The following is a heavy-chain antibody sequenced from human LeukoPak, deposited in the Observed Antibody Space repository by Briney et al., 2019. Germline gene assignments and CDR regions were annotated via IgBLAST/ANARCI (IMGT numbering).Heavy chain of an antibody. Sequence: SETLSLTCTVSGGSISSGSYYWSWIRQPAGKGLEWIGRIYTSGSTNYNPSLKSRVTISVDTSKNQFSLKLGSVTAADTAVYYCARTIVVVPAATTYFDYWGQGTLVTVSS. CDR3: ARTIVVVPAATTYFDY. CDR1: GGSISSGSYY. V-gene: IGHV4-61*02. J-gene: IGHJ4*02. D-gene: IGHD2-2*01. CDR2: IYTSGST.